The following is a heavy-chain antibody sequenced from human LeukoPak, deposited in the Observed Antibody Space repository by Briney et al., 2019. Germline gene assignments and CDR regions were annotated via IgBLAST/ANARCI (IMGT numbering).Heavy chain of an antibody. CDR3: ARDSSPFTIFPWYFDY. V-gene: IGHV1-69*13. D-gene: IGHD3-9*01. Sequence: SVKVSCKASGGTFSSYAISWVRQAPGQGLEWMGGIIPIFGTANYAQKFQGRVTITADESTSTAYMELSSLRSDDTAVYYCARDSSPFTIFPWYFDYWGQGTLVTVSS. CDR1: GGTFSSYA. CDR2: IIPIFGTA. J-gene: IGHJ4*02.